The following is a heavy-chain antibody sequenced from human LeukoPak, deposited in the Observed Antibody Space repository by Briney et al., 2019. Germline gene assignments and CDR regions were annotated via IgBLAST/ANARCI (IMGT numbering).Heavy chain of an antibody. Sequence: SETLSLTCTVSGGSFSSSYWSWIRQPPGKGLEWIGYIYYSGSTNHNPSLKSRVTISLDTSKNQFSLRLSSVTAADTAVYYCARGNPITVQTFDYWGQGTLVTVSS. J-gene: IGHJ4*02. CDR2: IYYSGST. D-gene: IGHD5-12*01. V-gene: IGHV4-59*12. CDR1: GGSFSSSY. CDR3: ARGNPITVQTFDY.